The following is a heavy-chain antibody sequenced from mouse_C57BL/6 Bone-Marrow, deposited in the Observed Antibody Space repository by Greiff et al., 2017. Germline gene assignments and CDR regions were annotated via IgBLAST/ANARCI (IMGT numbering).Heavy chain of an antibody. CDR1: GFNIKDDY. D-gene: IGHD1-1*01. J-gene: IGHJ3*01. CDR2: IDPENGDT. V-gene: IGHV14-4*01. Sequence: VQLQQSGAELVRPGASVKLSCTASGFNIKDDYMHWVKQRPEQGLEWIGWIDPENGDTEYASKFQGKATITADTSSNTASLQLSSLTSEDTAVYYWTHYYSSSFAYWGQGTLVTVSA. CDR3: THYYSSSFAY.